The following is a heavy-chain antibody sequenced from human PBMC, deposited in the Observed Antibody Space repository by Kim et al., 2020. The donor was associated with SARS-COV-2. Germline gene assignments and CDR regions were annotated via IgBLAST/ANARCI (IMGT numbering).Heavy chain of an antibody. CDR2: ISGSGTII. Sequence: GGSLRLSCEGSGFTLSSYAMSWVRQAPGKGLEWLSSISGSGTIIHYADSVKGRFTLSKDNSKSTVYLQMNSLRAEDTAVYYCAKALAELSMALDHWGQG. CDR3: AKALAELSMALDH. J-gene: IGHJ4*02. V-gene: IGHV3-23*01. CDR1: GFTLSSYA. D-gene: IGHD1-7*01.